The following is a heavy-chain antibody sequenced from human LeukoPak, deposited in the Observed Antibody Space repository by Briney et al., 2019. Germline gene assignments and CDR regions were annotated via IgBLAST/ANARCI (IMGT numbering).Heavy chain of an antibody. CDR2: ISRDGTVT. Sequence: GGSLRLSCVGSQFSFSNNWMHWVRQVPGKGLMWVSRISRDGTVTDYADSVKGRFAISRDNAKNTLYLEMNSLRGEDTGLFYCVREVGAPGSFDIWGQGTVVTVSS. CDR1: QFSFSNNW. J-gene: IGHJ3*02. V-gene: IGHV3-74*01. D-gene: IGHD1-26*01. CDR3: VREVGAPGSFDI.